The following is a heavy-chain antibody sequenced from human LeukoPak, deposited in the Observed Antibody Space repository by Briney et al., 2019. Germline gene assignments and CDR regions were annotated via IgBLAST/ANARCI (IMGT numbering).Heavy chain of an antibody. J-gene: IGHJ4*02. V-gene: IGHV4-34*01. CDR1: GGSFSGYH. CDR3: ARVVYGGNSNY. Sequence: SETLSLTCAVYGGSFSGYHWSWIRQPPGKGLEWIGEINHSGSTNYNPSLKSRVTISVDTSNNQFSLKLSSVTAADTAVYYCARVVYGGNSNYWGQGTLVTVSS. CDR2: INHSGST. D-gene: IGHD4-23*01.